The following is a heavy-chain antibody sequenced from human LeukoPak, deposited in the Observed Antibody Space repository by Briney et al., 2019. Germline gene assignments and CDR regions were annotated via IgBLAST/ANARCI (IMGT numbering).Heavy chain of an antibody. D-gene: IGHD6-13*01. CDR1: GYNFTSYW. CDR2: IYPGDSDT. V-gene: IGHV5-51*01. Sequence: GESLKISCKGSGYNFTSYWIGWVRQMPGKGLEWMGIIYPGDSDTRYSPSFQGQVTISADKSISTAYLQWSSLKASDAAMYYCARPSLEQQPDYWGQGTLVTVSS. J-gene: IGHJ4*02. CDR3: ARPSLEQQPDY.